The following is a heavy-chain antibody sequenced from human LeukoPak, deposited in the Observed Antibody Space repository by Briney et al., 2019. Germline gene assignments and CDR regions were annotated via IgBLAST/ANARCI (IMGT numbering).Heavy chain of an antibody. V-gene: IGHV4-61*02. CDR3: ARAGATWDWFDP. CDR2: IYTSGST. J-gene: IGHJ5*02. CDR1: GGSISSGSYY. D-gene: IGHD1-1*01. Sequence: SETLSLICTVSGGSISSGSYYWSWIRQPAGKGLEWIGRIYTSGSTNYNPSLKSRVTISVDTSKNQFSLKLSSVTAADTAVYYCARAGATWDWFDPWGQGTLVTVSS.